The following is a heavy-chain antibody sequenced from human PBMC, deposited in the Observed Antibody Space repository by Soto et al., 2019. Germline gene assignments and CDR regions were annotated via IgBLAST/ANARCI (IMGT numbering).Heavy chain of an antibody. CDR1: GYTFTNYY. V-gene: IGHV1-46*01. D-gene: IGHD6-13*01. CDR2: INPSGGST. CDR3: ARDLREAAAGHIYYGMDV. J-gene: IGHJ6*02. Sequence: GASVKVSCKASGYTFTNYYMHWVRQAPGQGLEWMGIINPSGGSTSYAQKFQGRGTMTRDTSTSTVYMELSSLRSEDTAVYYCARDLREAAAGHIYYGMDVWGHGTTVTVSS.